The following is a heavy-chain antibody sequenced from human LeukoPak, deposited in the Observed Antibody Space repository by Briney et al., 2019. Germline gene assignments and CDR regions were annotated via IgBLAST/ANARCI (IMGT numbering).Heavy chain of an antibody. J-gene: IGHJ6*02. CDR2: INPSGGST. CDR1: GYTFTFTDYY. V-gene: IGHV1-46*01. D-gene: IGHD1-26*01. CDR3: ARVIVGATGSGMDV. Sequence: ASVKVSCKASGYTFTFTDYYMHWVRQARGQGLEWMGIINPSGGSTSYAQKFQGRVTMTRDTSTSTVYMELSSLRSEDTAVYYCARVIVGATGSGMDVWGQGTTVTVSS.